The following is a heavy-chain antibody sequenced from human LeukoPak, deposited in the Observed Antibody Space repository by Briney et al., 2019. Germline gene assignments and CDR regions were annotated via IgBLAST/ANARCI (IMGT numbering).Heavy chain of an antibody. D-gene: IGHD3-22*01. J-gene: IGHJ4*02. CDR2: IWYDGSNK. CDR1: GFTFSSYG. V-gene: IGHV3-33*01. CDR3: ARGDYYDSSGYYF. Sequence: PGGSLRLSCAASGFTFSSYGMHWVRQAPGKGLEWVAVIWYDGSNKYYADSVKGRFTISRDNAKNSLYLQMNSLRAEDTALYHCARGDYYDSSGYYFWGQGTLVTVSS.